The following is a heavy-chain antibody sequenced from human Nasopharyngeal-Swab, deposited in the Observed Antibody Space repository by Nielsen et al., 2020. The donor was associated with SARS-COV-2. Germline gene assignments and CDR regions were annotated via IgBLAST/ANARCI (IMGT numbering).Heavy chain of an antibody. CDR1: EFTFSNYG. CDR3: AKDRDSGDDSGEYYHYYGMDV. CDR2: ISGADDST. J-gene: IGHJ6*02. D-gene: IGHD5-12*01. V-gene: IGHV3-23*01. Sequence: GGSLRLSCATSEFTFSNYGMNWVRQAPGRGLEWVSAISGADDSTKYADSVKGRFTISRDNSKNTLDLQMNSLRAEDTAMYYCAKDRDSGDDSGEYYHYYGMDVWGQGTSVTVS.